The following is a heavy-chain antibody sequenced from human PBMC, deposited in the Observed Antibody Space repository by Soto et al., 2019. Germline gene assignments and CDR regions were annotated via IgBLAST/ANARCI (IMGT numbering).Heavy chain of an antibody. D-gene: IGHD1-26*01. Sequence: EVHLLESGGGLLQPGGSLRLSCAASEFTFSCYAMTWVRLAPGKGLEWVSSISTSAGNTYYADSVKGRFTISRDNSKNTLYLQMNSLRADDTAVYYCAKSGSHSYFDYWGQGTLVTVSS. V-gene: IGHV3-23*01. CDR2: ISTSAGNT. CDR1: EFTFSCYA. J-gene: IGHJ4*02. CDR3: AKSGSHSYFDY.